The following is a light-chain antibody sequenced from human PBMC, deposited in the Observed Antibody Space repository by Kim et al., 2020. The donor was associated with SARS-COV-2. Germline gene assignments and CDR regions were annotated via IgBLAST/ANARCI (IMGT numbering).Light chain of an antibody. CDR3: QKYNSAPWT. Sequence: ASVGDRVNITCRASQGSNNYLAWYQQRPGKVPKLLIYAASTLQSGVPSRFSGSGFGTDFTLTISSLQPEDGATYYCQKYNSAPWTFGRETKVEIK. V-gene: IGKV1-27*01. CDR1: QGSNNY. CDR2: AAS. J-gene: IGKJ1*01.